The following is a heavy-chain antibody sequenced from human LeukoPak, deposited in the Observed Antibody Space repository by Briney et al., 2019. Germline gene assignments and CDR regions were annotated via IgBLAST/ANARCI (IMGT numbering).Heavy chain of an antibody. Sequence: PSETLSLTCTVSGGSISSYYWSWIRQPPGKGLEWIGYIYYSGSTNYNPSLKCRVTISVDTSKNQFSLKLSSVTAADTAVYYCARASGSDYYDSSGYYAFDYWGQGTLVTVSS. CDR2: IYYSGST. V-gene: IGHV4-59*01. CDR1: GGSISSYY. D-gene: IGHD3-22*01. CDR3: ARASGSDYYDSSGYYAFDY. J-gene: IGHJ4*02.